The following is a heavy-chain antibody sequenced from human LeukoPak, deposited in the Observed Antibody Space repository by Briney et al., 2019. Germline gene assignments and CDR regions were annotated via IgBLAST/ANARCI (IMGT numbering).Heavy chain of an antibody. CDR3: ARGVWSSHNKEYFLDY. CDR1: GYTFSIYA. CDR2: INPGNAKT. V-gene: IGHV1-3*01. J-gene: IGHJ4*02. D-gene: IGHD2-2*01. Sequence: ASVKVSCKTSGYTFSIYAMNWVRQAPGQRPEWMGRINPGNAKTKYSQRFQGRVTITRDTSASTAYMDLSSLRSEDTAVYYCARGVWSSHNKEYFLDYWGQGTLVTVSS.